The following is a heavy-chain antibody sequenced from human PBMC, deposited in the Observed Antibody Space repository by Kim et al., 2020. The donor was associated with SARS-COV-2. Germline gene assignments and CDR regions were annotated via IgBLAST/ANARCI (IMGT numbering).Heavy chain of an antibody. J-gene: IGHJ6*02. CDR3: TLWSDEYYYYYGMDV. D-gene: IGHD3-3*01. V-gene: IGHV3-73*01. Sequence: ASVKGRFTIARDNSKNTAYLQMNSLKTEDTAVYYCTLWSDEYYYYYGMDVWGQGTTVTVSS.